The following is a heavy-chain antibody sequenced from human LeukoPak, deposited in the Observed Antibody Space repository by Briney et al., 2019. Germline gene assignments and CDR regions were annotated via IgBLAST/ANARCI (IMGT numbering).Heavy chain of an antibody. CDR1: GYTFTSYG. Sequence: GASVEVSCKASGYTFTSYGISWVRQAPGQGLEWMGWISAYNGNTNYAQKLQGRVTMTTDTSTSTAYMDLRSLRSDDTAVYYCARESYYGGSPGYWGQGTLVTVSS. J-gene: IGHJ4*02. D-gene: IGHD4-23*01. CDR3: ARESYYGGSPGY. V-gene: IGHV1-18*01. CDR2: ISAYNGNT.